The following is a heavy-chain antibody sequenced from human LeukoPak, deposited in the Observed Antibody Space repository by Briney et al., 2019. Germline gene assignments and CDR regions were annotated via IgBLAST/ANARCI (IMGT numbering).Heavy chain of an antibody. D-gene: IGHD2-15*01. J-gene: IGHJ6*03. CDR2: INTNTGNP. V-gene: IGHV7-4-1*02. CDR1: GYTFTSYA. Sequence: ASVKVSCKASGYTFTSYAMNWVRQAPGQGLEWMGWINTNTGNPTYAQGLTGRFVFSLDTSVSTAYLQISSLKAEDTAVYYCARSRYCSGGSCYEDVGDYYYMDVWGKGTTVTVSS. CDR3: ARSRYCSGGSCYEDVGDYYYMDV.